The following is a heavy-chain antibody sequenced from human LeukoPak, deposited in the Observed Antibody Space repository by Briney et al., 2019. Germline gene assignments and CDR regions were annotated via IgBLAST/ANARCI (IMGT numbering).Heavy chain of an antibody. Sequence: GGSLRLSCAASGFTFSAYDMQWVRQAPGKGPEWVSGISRSGSTYYRDSVKGRFTISRDNYKNTLYLQMNSLRAAETAVDYCAKGVYFVCDIGAQGTGVTLS. CDR1: GFTFSAYD. J-gene: IGHJ3*02. D-gene: IGHD3-9*01. V-gene: IGHV3-23*01. CDR2: ISRSGST. CDR3: AKGVYFVCDI.